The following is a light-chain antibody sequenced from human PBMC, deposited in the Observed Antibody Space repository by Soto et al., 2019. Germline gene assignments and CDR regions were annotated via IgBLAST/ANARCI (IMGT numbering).Light chain of an antibody. CDR2: DAS. V-gene: IGKV3-11*01. Sequence: EIVLTQSPATLSLSPGERATLSCRASQSVSSSLAWYQQKPGQAHRLLIYDASNRASGIPARFGGSGSGTDFTLTISSLEPEDFAVYYCQQRGNWPPLLTFGGGTKVDIK. CDR1: QSVSSS. CDR3: QQRGNWPPLLT. J-gene: IGKJ4*01.